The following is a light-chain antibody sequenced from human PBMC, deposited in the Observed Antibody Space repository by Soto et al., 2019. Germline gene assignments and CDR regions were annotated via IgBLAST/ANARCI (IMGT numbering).Light chain of an antibody. Sequence: EVVLTESPATLSLSPGERATRSCRASQSVSSYLAWYQQTPGQAPGIRIYDASNRATGIPARFSGSGSGTDFTLTISSIEPEDFAVYYCQQRSNWITFGQGTRLEIK. J-gene: IGKJ5*01. CDR2: DAS. CDR3: QQRSNWIT. V-gene: IGKV3-11*01. CDR1: QSVSSY.